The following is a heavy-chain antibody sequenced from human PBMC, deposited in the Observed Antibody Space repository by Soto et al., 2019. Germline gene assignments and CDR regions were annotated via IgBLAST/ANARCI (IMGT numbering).Heavy chain of an antibody. CDR3: AKEVSLGSTVDLGY. CDR1: GFTFSLFA. D-gene: IGHD7-27*01. CDR2: ISGSGGST. V-gene: IGHV3-23*01. Sequence: EVQLLESGGDLVQPGGSQRLSCAASGFTFSLFAMSWVRQSPGKGLEWVSTISGSGGSTYYADAVKGRFTISRDNSMDTLYLQMKSLRVEDTARYYCAKEVSLGSTVDLGYWGQGSLVTVSS. J-gene: IGHJ4*02.